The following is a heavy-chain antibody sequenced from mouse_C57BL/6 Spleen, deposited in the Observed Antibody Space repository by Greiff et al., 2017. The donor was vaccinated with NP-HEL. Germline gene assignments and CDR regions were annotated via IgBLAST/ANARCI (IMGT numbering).Heavy chain of an antibody. D-gene: IGHD1-1*01. CDR3: ARGGGVVGAMDY. J-gene: IGHJ4*01. CDR1: GYTFTSYW. CDR2: IYPGSGST. Sequence: QVQLQQPGAELVKPGASVKMSCKASGYTFTSYWITWVKQRPGQGLEWIGDIYPGSGSTNYNEKFKSKATLTVDTSSSTAYMQLSSLTSEDSAVYYCARGGGVVGAMDYWGQGTSVTVSS. V-gene: IGHV1-55*01.